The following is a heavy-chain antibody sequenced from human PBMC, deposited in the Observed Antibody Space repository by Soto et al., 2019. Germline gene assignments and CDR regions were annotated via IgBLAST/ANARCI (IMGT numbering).Heavy chain of an antibody. Sequence: SVKVSCKVSGGTFSNYAIDWVRLAPGHGLEWMGGIVPIFGTTYYSQKFQGRATIIADDSTTTAYLEMSSLRSEDTAIYYCARVEAVAGLYSYDGLDVWGQGTAVTVSS. D-gene: IGHD6-19*01. J-gene: IGHJ6*02. CDR2: IVPIFGTT. CDR1: GGTFSNYA. CDR3: ARVEAVAGLYSYDGLDV. V-gene: IGHV1-69*13.